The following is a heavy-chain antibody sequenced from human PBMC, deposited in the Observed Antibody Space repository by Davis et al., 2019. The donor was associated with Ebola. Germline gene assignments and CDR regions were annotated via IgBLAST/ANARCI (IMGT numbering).Heavy chain of an antibody. CDR2: TYYRSKWFV. J-gene: IGHJ4*02. CDR1: GDSVSNNRDA. D-gene: IGHD3-22*01. V-gene: IGHV6-1*01. Sequence: SQTLSLTCAISGDSVSNNRDAWNWIRQSPSRGLEWLGRTYYRSKWFVDYAASVKRRITIKADTSKNQFSLQLTSVTPEDTAAYYCARDPPYDQGYDYWGQGILVTVSS. CDR3: ARDPPYDQGYDY.